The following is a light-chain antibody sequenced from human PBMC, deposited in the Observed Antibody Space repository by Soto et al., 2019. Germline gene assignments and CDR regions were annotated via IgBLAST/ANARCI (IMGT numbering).Light chain of an antibody. Sequence: EIVLTQSPATLSLSPGERATLSCRASQSVSSYLAWYQQKPGQAPRLLIYDASNRATGVAARFSGSGSGTGFPPNNSSLGPEGSAVYYCQQRCNGPRTFGQGTKLEIK. V-gene: IGKV3-11*01. CDR3: QQRCNGPRT. J-gene: IGKJ2*02. CDR2: DAS. CDR1: QSVSSY.